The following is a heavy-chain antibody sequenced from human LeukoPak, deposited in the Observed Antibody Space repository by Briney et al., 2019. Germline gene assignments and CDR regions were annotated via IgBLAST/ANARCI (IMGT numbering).Heavy chain of an antibody. D-gene: IGHD3-3*01. J-gene: IGHJ4*02. Sequence: ASVKVSCKASGYTFTGYYMHWVRQAPGQGLEWMGIINPSGGSTSYAQKFQGRVTMTRDTSTSTVYMELSSLRSEDTAVYYCASQRITIFGVVEVVFDYWGQGTLVTVSS. CDR2: INPSGGST. V-gene: IGHV1-46*01. CDR1: GYTFTGYY. CDR3: ASQRITIFGVVEVVFDY.